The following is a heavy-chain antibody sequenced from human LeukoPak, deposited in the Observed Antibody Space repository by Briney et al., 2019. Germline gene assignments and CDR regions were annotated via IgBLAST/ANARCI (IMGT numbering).Heavy chain of an antibody. CDR2: INPSGGST. J-gene: IGHJ4*02. CDR1: GYTFTSYY. Sequence: ASVKVSCKASGYTFTSYYMHWVRQAPGQGLGWMGIINPSGGSTSYAQKFQGRVTMTRDTSISTAYMELSRLRSDDTAVYYCARDPQGGYSGYDPDYWGRGTPVTVSS. CDR3: ARDPQGGYSGYDPDY. D-gene: IGHD5-12*01. V-gene: IGHV1-46*01.